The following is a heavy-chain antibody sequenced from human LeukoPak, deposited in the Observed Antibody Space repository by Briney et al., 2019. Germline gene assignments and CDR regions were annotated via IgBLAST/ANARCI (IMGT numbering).Heavy chain of an antibody. CDR1: GGSISTYY. CDR3: AREGSRDFSSGPVYYFDY. D-gene: IGHD3-3*01. CDR2: IHYSGST. Sequence: TSETLSLTCTVSGGSISTYYWSWIRQPPGKGLEWIGYIHYSGSTYYNPSLTSRVTISVDTSKNQFSLRLSSVTAADTAVYYCAREGSRDFSSGPVYYFDYWGQGTLVTVSS. V-gene: IGHV4-59*01. J-gene: IGHJ4*02.